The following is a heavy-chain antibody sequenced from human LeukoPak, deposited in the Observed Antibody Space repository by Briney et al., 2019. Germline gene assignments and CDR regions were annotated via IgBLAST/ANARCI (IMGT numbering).Heavy chain of an antibody. CDR3: AREDGTSMDNAFDI. CDR2: IYYSGST. V-gene: IGHV4-39*07. D-gene: IGHD5-18*01. CDR1: GGSISSSSYY. Sequence: PSETLSLTCTVSGGSISSSSYYWGWIRQPPGKGLEWIGSIYYSGSTNYNPSLKSRVTISVDKSKNQSSLKLSSVTAADTAVYYCAREDGTSMDNAFDIWGQGTMVTVSS. J-gene: IGHJ3*02.